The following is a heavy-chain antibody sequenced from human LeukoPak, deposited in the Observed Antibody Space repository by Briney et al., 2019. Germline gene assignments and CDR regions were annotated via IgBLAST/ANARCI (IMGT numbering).Heavy chain of an antibody. Sequence: SETLSLTCTVSGGSISSSTYYWGWIRQPPGKGLEWIGNLYYSGSTYYNPSLKSRVTISVDTSKNQFSLKLSSVTAADTAVYSGPGQAIGGYDPPPFDSWGQGTLVTVSS. V-gene: IGHV4-39*01. J-gene: IGHJ4*02. CDR1: GGSISSSTYY. CDR2: LYYSGST. D-gene: IGHD3-3*01. CDR3: PGQAIGGYDPPPFDS.